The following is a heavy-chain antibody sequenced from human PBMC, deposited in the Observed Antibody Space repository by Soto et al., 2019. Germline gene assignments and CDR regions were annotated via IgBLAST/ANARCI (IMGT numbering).Heavy chain of an antibody. Sequence: SETLSLTCAVSGGSISSSNWRSWVRQPPGKGLEWIGEIYHSGSTNYNPSLKSRVTISVDKSKNQFSLKLSSVTAADTAVYYCARDRKWIQLDYYYGMDVWGQGTKVTVSS. V-gene: IGHV4-4*02. D-gene: IGHD1-1*01. CDR3: ARDRKWIQLDYYYGMDV. CDR2: IYHSGST. J-gene: IGHJ6*02. CDR1: GGSISSSNW.